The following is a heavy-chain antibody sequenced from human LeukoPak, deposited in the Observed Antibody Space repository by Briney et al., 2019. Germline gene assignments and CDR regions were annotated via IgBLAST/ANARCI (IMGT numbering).Heavy chain of an antibody. D-gene: IGHD2-15*01. CDR2: ISYDGSNK. CDR1: GFTFSSYA. Sequence: AGGSLRLSCAASGFTFSSYAMHWVRQAPGKGLEWVAVISYDGSNKYCADSVKGRFTISRDNSKNTLYLQMNSLRAEDTAVYYCTVWGIVVVVAAKVPGNWGQGTLVTVSS. V-gene: IGHV3-30-3*01. J-gene: IGHJ4*02. CDR3: TVWGIVVVVAAKVPGN.